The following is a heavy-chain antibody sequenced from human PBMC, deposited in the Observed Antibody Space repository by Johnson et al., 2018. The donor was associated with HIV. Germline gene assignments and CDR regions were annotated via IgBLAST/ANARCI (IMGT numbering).Heavy chain of an antibody. Sequence: VQLVESGGGLVKPGGSLRLSCAASGFTVSSNYMSWVRQAPGKGLEWVSVIYSGGSTYYADSVKGRFTISRDNSKNTLYLQMNSLRAEDTAVYYCAKDRLFGFRNDAFDIWGQGTMVAVSS. V-gene: IGHV3-66*02. J-gene: IGHJ3*02. CDR1: GFTVSSNY. CDR2: IYSGGST. D-gene: IGHD3-16*01. CDR3: AKDRLFGFRNDAFDI.